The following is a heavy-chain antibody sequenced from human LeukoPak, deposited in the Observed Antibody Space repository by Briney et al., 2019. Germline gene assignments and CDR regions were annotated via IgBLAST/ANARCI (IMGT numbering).Heavy chain of an antibody. V-gene: IGHV4-59*01. J-gene: IGHJ4*02. CDR3: ARGGLVVTAPVGY. D-gene: IGHD2-21*02. CDR2: VYYNGRT. Sequence: PSETLSLTCTVSGGSISSYYWSWIRQPPGKGLEWIGYVYYNGRTNYNPSLKSRVTISVDTSKNQFSLKLSSVTAADTAVYYCARGGLVVTAPVGYWGQGTLVTVSS. CDR1: GGSISSYY.